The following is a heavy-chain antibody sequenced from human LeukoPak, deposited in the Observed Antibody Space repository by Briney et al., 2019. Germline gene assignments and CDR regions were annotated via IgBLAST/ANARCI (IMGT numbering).Heavy chain of an antibody. CDR1: GFTFSSYS. CDR3: ARARSTAMVTFYYGMDV. V-gene: IGHV3-21*01. J-gene: IGHJ6*02. D-gene: IGHD5-18*01. CDR2: ISSSSSYI. Sequence: GGSLRLSCAASGFTFSSYSMNWVRQAPGKGLEWVSSISSSSSYIYYADSVKGRFTISRDNAKNSLYPQMNSLRAEDTAVYYCARARSTAMVTFYYGMDVWGQGTTVTVSS.